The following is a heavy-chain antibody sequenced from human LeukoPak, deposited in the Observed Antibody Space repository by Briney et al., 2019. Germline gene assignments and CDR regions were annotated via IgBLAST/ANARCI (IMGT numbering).Heavy chain of an antibody. V-gene: IGHV3-30*18. J-gene: IGHJ4*02. CDR1: GFTFSSYG. CDR3: AKDPGGYYYDSSGSWGDY. D-gene: IGHD3-22*01. CDR2: ISYDGSNK. Sequence: QAGGSLRLSCAASGFTFSSYGMHWVRQAPGKGLEWVAVISYDGSNKYYADSVKGRFTISRDNSKNTLYLQMNSLRAEDTAVYYCAKDPGGYYYDSSGSWGDYWGQGTLVTVSS.